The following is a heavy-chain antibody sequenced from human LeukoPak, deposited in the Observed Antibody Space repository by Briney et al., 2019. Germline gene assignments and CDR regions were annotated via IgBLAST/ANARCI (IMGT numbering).Heavy chain of an antibody. V-gene: IGHV3-21*04. CDR2: ISSSSYI. Sequence: NPGGSLRLSCAASGFTFSSYSMNWVRQAPGKGLEWVSSISSSSYIYYADSVKGRFTISRDNSKNTLYLQMNGLRAEDTAVYYCAKVRDGYNPYYYGMDVWGQGTTVTVSS. CDR1: GFTFSSYS. D-gene: IGHD5-24*01. CDR3: AKVRDGYNPYYYGMDV. J-gene: IGHJ6*02.